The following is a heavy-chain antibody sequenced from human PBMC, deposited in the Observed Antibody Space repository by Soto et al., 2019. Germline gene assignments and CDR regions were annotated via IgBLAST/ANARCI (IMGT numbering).Heavy chain of an antibody. D-gene: IGHD7-27*01. V-gene: IGHV1-69*13. CDR3: ARITGDSPAVFYFDY. CDR1: GGTFSSYA. Sequence: VKVSCKASGGTFSSYAISWVRQAPGQGLEWMGGIIPIFGTANYAQKFQGRVTITADESTRTAYMELSSLGSEDTVLYYCARITGDSPAVFYFDYWGQGTMVTVYS. J-gene: IGHJ4*02. CDR2: IIPIFGTA.